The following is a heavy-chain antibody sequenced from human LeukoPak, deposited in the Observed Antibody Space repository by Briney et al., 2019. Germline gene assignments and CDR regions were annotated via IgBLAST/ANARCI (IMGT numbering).Heavy chain of an antibody. CDR2: IYYSGST. V-gene: IGHV4-59*01. D-gene: IGHD1-26*01. CDR1: GGSISSYY. Sequence: SETLSLTCTDSGGSISSYYWSWIRQPPGKGLEWIGYIYYSGSTNYNHSIKRRVTISLASSKNNFSLKLSFITTAETPGYYSSSDGRPGGSSYWYFDLWGPGTLVTASS. CDR3: SSDGRPGGSSYWYFDL. J-gene: IGHJ2*01.